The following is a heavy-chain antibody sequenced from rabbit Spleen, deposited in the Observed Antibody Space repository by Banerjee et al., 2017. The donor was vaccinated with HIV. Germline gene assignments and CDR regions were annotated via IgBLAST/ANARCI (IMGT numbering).Heavy chain of an antibody. CDR1: GVSLSDKDV. CDR2: IDAGSGGST. V-gene: IGHV1S45*01. J-gene: IGHJ6*01. Sequence: EQLEESGGGLVKPEGSLTLTCKASGVSLSDKDVMCWVRQAPGKGLEWIACIDAGSGGSTYYASWAKGRFTISRTSSTTVTLQMTSLTVADTATYFCARDTGSSFSSYGMDLWGPGTLVTVS. CDR3: ARDTGSSFSSYGMDL. D-gene: IGHD8-1*01.